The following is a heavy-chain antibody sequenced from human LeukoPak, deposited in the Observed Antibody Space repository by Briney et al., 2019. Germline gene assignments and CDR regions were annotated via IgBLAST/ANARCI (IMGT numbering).Heavy chain of an antibody. D-gene: IGHD3-22*01. Sequence: PSETLSLTCTVSGDSVNAYYWSWIRQPPGRGLEWIGYIYYSGSTNYNPSLKSRVTISVDTSKHQFSLKLSSVTAADTAVYYCARAAPQYDSSGYYFDYWGQGTLVTVSS. CDR3: ARAAPQYDSSGYYFDY. J-gene: IGHJ4*02. V-gene: IGHV4-59*02. CDR2: IYYSGST. CDR1: GDSVNAYY.